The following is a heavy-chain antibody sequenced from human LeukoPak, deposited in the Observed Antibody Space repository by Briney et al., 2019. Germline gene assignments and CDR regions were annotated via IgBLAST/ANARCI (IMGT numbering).Heavy chain of an antibody. J-gene: IGHJ4*02. CDR1: GFTFSSYG. D-gene: IGHD6-13*01. Sequence: GGSLRLSCAASGFTFSSYGMHWVRQAPGKGREWVANIKQDGSEKYYVDSVKGRFTISRDNAKNSLYLQMNSLRAEDTAVYYCARVGSYKRSAGTSPVTSDYWGQGTLVTVSS. CDR3: ARVGSYKRSAGTSPVTSDY. CDR2: IKQDGSEK. V-gene: IGHV3-7*01.